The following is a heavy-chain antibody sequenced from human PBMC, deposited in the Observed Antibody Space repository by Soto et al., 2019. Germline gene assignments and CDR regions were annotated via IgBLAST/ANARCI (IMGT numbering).Heavy chain of an antibody. CDR3: AHSRGDRSGTRGFDY. V-gene: IGHV2-5*02. CDR1: GFSLSTSGVY. Sequence: QITLKESGPTLVKPTQTLTLSCTFSGFSLSTSGVYVGWIRQPPGKALEWLALIYWDDDKRHSPSLKSRLTITKDTSKNQVVLTMANMDPVDTATYYCAHSRGDRSGTRGFDYWGQGILVTVSS. J-gene: IGHJ4*02. D-gene: IGHD3-10*01. CDR2: IYWDDDK.